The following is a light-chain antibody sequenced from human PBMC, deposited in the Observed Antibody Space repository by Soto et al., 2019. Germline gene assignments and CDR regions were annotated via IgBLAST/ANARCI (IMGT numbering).Light chain of an antibody. CDR3: QQYKDWPLIT. V-gene: IGKV3-15*01. J-gene: IGKJ5*01. CDR1: QSVSSN. CDR2: GAS. Sequence: DIVLTQSPGTLSLSPGERATLSCRASQSVSSNLAWYHQKPGQAPRLLIFGASTRATGIPIRFSGSGSGTEFTLTISSLQSEDFAVYYCQQYKDWPLITFGQGTRLEIK.